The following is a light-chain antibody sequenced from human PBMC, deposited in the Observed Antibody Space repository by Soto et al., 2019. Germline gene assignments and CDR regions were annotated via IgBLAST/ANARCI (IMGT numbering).Light chain of an antibody. J-gene: IGKJ5*01. CDR2: GAT. CDR3: QQYDDLPSIT. CDR1: QDIGNS. V-gene: IGKV1-33*01. Sequence: DIRRTQYPSSLSASIGDRVTITCQASQDIGNSLNWYQQLPGKPPKLLIYGATNLEAGVPLRFSGRGSGTHFTFTIASLEPEDIATYSCQQYDDLPSITFGQGTRLEIK.